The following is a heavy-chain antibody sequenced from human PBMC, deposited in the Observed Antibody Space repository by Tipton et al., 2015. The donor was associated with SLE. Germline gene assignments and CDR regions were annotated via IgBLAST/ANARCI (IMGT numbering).Heavy chain of an antibody. CDR3: ARAGCSSTSCYPFDY. V-gene: IGHV4-59*11. D-gene: IGHD2-2*01. J-gene: IGHJ4*02. CDR2: IYYSGST. Sequence: LRLSCTVSGGSISSHYWSWIRQPPGKGLEWIGYIYYSGSTNYNPSLKSRVTISVDTSKNQFSLKLSSVTAADTAVYYCARAGCSSTSCYPFDYWGQGTLVTVSS. CDR1: GGSISSHY.